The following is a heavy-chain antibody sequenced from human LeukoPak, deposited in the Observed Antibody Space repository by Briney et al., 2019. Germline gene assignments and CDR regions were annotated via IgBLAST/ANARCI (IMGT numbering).Heavy chain of an antibody. CDR1: GFTFSSYA. D-gene: IGHD3-3*01. CDR3: AKAYYDFWSGRDAFDI. J-gene: IGHJ3*02. Sequence: GGSLRLSCAASGFTFSSYAMSWVRQAPGKGLEWVSAISGSGGSTYYADSVKGRFTISRDNSKNTLYLQMDSLRAEDTAVYYCAKAYYDFWSGRDAFDIWGQGTMVTVSS. V-gene: IGHV3-23*01. CDR2: ISGSGGST.